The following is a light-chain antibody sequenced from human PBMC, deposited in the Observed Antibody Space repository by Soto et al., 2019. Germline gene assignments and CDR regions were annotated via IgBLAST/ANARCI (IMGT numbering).Light chain of an antibody. CDR2: EVT. CDR3: QTWGTGIRV. Sequence: QSALTQPPSASGSPGQSVTISCTGTSSDVGGYNYVSWYQQHPGKAPKLMIYEVTKRPSGVPDRFSGSKSGNTASLTVSGLLAEDEADYYCQTWGTGIRVFGGGTQLTVL. J-gene: IGLJ3*02. CDR1: SSDVGGYNY. V-gene: IGLV2-8*01.